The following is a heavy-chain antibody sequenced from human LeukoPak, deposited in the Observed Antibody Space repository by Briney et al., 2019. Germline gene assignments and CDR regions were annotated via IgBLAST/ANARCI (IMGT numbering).Heavy chain of an antibody. Sequence: PGGSLRLSCAASGFTFSSYSMNWVRQAPGKGLEWVSSISSSSSYIYYADSVKGRFTISRDNAKNSLYLQMNSLSAEDTAVYYCANRDRRYYYGMDVWGQGTTVTVSS. CDR2: ISSSSSYI. CDR3: ANRDRRYYYGMDV. V-gene: IGHV3-21*01. J-gene: IGHJ6*02. D-gene: IGHD2-15*01. CDR1: GFTFSSYS.